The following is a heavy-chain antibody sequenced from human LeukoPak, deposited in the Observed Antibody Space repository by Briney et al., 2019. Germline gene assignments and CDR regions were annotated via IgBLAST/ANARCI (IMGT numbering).Heavy chain of an antibody. CDR1: GFTFITYW. J-gene: IGHJ4*02. CDR2: INGDGSTT. Sequence: PGGSLRLSCTASGFTFITYWINWVRQSPGKGLVWVALINGDGSTTTHADSVKGRFTISRDNAKNTAYLQMNSLRNEDTAVYFCARDYAGSPDYWGQGTLVTVSA. V-gene: IGHV3-74*03. D-gene: IGHD3-10*01. CDR3: ARDYAGSPDY.